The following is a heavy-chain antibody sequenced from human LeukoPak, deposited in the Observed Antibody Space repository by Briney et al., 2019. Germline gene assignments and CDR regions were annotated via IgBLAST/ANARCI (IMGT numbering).Heavy chain of an antibody. J-gene: IGHJ4*02. V-gene: IGHV4-59*08. CDR3: ARQVSGWAAIDY. CDR1: GGSISRYY. CDR2: ISYSGST. Sequence: PSETLSLTCTVAGGSISRYYWSWIRQPPGKGLEWIGYISYSGSTNYNPSLKSRVTISGDTSKNQFSLKLSSVTAADTAVYYCARQVSGWAAIDYWGQGTLVTVSS. D-gene: IGHD6-19*01.